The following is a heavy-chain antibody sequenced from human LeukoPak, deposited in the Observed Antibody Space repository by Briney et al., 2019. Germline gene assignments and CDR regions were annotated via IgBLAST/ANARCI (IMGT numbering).Heavy chain of an antibody. D-gene: IGHD5-18*01. J-gene: IGHJ4*02. CDR1: GFTFSSYS. CDR2: ISSSSSYI. V-gene: IGHV3-21*01. CDR3: ARDDKVKGYSYGFDY. Sequence: PGGSLRLSCAASGFTFSSYSMNWVRQAPGKGLEWVSSISSSSSYIYYADSVKGRFTISRDNAKNSLYLQMNSLRAEDTAVYYCARDDKVKGYSYGFDYWGQGTLVTVSS.